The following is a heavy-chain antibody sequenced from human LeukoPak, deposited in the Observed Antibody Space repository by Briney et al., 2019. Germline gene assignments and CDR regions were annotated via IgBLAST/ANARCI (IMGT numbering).Heavy chain of an antibody. D-gene: IGHD4-17*01. CDR3: ARDKFGYGDYVSY. J-gene: IGHJ4*02. CDR2: ISYEGSNK. Sequence: GGALRLSWAASGFTFSSYSMHWGRQAPGKGLGWVAVISYEGSNKYYAGSVKGRFTISRDNYKTTLYMQMNSLRAEDTAVYYCARDKFGYGDYVSYWGQGTLVTVSS. V-gene: IGHV3-30*04. CDR1: GFTFSSYS.